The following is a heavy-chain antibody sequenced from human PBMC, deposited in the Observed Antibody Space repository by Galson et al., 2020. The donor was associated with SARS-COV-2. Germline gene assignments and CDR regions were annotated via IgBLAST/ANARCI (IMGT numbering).Heavy chain of an antibody. CDR3: ARQRVNMIRLVTGPSAYLDL. Sequence: SETLSLTCGVSGYSISTTNYWGCVRQPTGKRLWWIAIIYPSGSTYYNPSLKSRVTISLDTSKNHFSLRLDSMTAADTALYYCARQRVNMIRLVTGPSAYLDLWGRVTLVTVSS. D-gene: IGHD3-9*01. CDR1: GYSISTTNY. V-gene: IGHV4-38-2*01. J-gene: IGHJ2*01. CDR2: IYPSGST.